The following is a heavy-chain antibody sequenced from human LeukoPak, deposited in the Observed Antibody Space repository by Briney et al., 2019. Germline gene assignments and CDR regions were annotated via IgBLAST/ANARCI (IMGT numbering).Heavy chain of an antibody. Sequence: ASVKVSXKASGYTFTGYYMHWVRQAPGQGLEWMGWINPNSGGTNYAQKFQGRVTMTRDTSISTAYMELSRLRSDDTAVYYCARSVATLGYCSGGSCYRGHDYWGQGTLVTVSS. CDR2: INPNSGGT. D-gene: IGHD2-15*01. V-gene: IGHV1-2*02. CDR3: ARSVATLGYCSGGSCYRGHDY. J-gene: IGHJ4*02. CDR1: GYTFTGYY.